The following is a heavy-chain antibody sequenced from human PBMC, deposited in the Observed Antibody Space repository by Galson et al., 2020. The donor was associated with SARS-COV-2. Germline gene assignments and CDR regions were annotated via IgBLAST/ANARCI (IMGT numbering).Heavy chain of an antibody. Sequence: SETLSLTCTVSGGSISSSSYYWGWIRQPPGKGLEWIGSIHYSGSTYYNPSLKSRVTISVDTSKNQFSLKLSSVTAADTAVYYCASDKGQPPPGDDAFDIWGQGTMVTVSS. CDR3: ASDKGQPPPGDDAFDI. CDR1: GGSISSSSYY. J-gene: IGHJ3*02. V-gene: IGHV4-39*07. D-gene: IGHD1-1*01. CDR2: IHYSGST.